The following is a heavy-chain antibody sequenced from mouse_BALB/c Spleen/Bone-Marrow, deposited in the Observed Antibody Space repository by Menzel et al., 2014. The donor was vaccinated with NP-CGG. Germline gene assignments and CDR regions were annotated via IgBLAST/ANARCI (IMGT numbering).Heavy chain of an antibody. V-gene: IGHV5-9-2*01. J-gene: IGHJ3*01. CDR3: ARHAYYDQTEVSFVY. D-gene: IGHD2-4*01. CDR2: ISGGGXYT. CDR1: GFSFNSYG. Sequence: EVKLVESGGGLVKSGGSLKLSCAASGFSFNSYGMSWVRQTPEKRLEWVATISGGGXYTFYPDSVKGRFTISRDNAKNXLYLQLSSLRSEDTALYYCARHAYYDQTEVSFVYWGQGTLVTVSA.